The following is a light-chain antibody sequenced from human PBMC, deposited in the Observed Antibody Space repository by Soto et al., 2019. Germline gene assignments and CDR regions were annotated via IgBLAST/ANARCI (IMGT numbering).Light chain of an antibody. CDR2: GAS. Sequence: EIVLTQSPATLSLSQGERATLSCRASENVRNNYLAWYQQKPGQAPRLLIYGASSRATGIPDRFSGSGSGTDFTLTISRLEPEDFAVYYCQQYGRGTFGQGTKVDIK. CDR1: ENVRNNY. V-gene: IGKV3-20*01. CDR3: QQYGRGT. J-gene: IGKJ1*01.